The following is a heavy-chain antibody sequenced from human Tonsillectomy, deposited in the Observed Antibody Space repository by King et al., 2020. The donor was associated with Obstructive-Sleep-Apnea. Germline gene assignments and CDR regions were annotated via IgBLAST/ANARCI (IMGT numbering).Heavy chain of an antibody. CDR2: IDPSSGGT. CDR1: GYTFTGYY. V-gene: IGHV1-2*02. CDR3: ARDSQWLKR. J-gene: IGHJ4*02. D-gene: IGHD6-19*01. Sequence: QLVQSGAEVKKPGASVKVSCKASGYTFTGYYIHWVRQAPGQGLEWMGWIDPSSGGTDYAHKFQGRVTMTRDTSINTAYMELSRLRLVDTAVYYCARDSQWLKRWGQGTLVTVSS.